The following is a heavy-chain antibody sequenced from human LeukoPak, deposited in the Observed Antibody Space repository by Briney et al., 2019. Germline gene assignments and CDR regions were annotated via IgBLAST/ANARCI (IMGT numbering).Heavy chain of an antibody. CDR1: GFTFSSYD. CDR2: IGTAGDT. Sequence: GGSLRLSCAASGFTFSSYDMHWVRQATGKGLEWVSAIGTAGDTYYPGSVKGRFTISRENAKNSFYLQMNSLRAGDTVVYYCATGYYYGSGSPLDYWGQGTLVTVSS. J-gene: IGHJ4*02. CDR3: ATGYYYGSGSPLDY. D-gene: IGHD3-10*01. V-gene: IGHV3-13*01.